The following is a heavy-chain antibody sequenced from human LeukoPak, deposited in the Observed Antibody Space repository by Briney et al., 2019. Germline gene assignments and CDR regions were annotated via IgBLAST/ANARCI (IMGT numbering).Heavy chain of an antibody. J-gene: IGHJ4*02. Sequence: ASVKVSCKASGYTFTSYGISWVRQAPGQGLEWMGWISAYNGNTNYAQKLQGRVTMTTDTSTSTAYMELRSLRSDDTAAYYCARDHCSSTSCYSDYWGQGTLVTVSS. CDR3: ARDHCSSTSCYSDY. CDR2: ISAYNGNT. V-gene: IGHV1-18*04. D-gene: IGHD2-2*02. CDR1: GYTFTSYG.